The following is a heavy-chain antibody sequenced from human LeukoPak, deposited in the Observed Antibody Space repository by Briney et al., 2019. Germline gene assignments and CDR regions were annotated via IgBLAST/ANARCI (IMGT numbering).Heavy chain of an antibody. Sequence: ASVKVSCKASGYTFTSYDINWVRQATGQGLEWMGWMNPNSGNTGYAQEFQGRVTMTRNTSISTAYMELSSLRSEDTAVYYCARAYYDYVWGSYRKYYFDYWGQGTLVTVSS. V-gene: IGHV1-8*01. CDR3: ARAYYDYVWGSYRKYYFDY. J-gene: IGHJ4*02. D-gene: IGHD3-16*02. CDR1: GYTFTSYD. CDR2: MNPNSGNT.